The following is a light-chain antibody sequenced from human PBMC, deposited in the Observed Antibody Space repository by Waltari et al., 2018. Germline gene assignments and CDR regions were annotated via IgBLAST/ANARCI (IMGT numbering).Light chain of an antibody. CDR3: QQYDVGPLT. V-gene: IGKV3-15*01. J-gene: IGKJ4*01. CDR2: GAS. CDR1: QSVSGH. Sequence: EIVMTQYPGTLSVSPGERATLSCRAGQSVSGHLAWYHHHPGQAPRLLMYGASTRATGIPVRFRGSGAGSEFSLTVSSLQSEDFAVYFCQQYDVGPLTFGGGTKVEIK.